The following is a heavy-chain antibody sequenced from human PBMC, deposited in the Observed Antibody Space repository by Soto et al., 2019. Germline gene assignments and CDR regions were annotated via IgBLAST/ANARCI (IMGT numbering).Heavy chain of an antibody. J-gene: IGHJ6*02. V-gene: IGHV5-51*01. Sequence: GESLKISCNGSGYSFTSYWIGWVRQMPGKGLEWMGIIYPGDSDTRYSPSFQGQVTISADKSISTAYLQWSSLKASDTAMYYCALPPITGTTQGVYYYYYGMDVWGQGTTVTVSS. D-gene: IGHD1-7*01. CDR2: IYPGDSDT. CDR1: GYSFTSYW. CDR3: ALPPITGTTQGVYYYYYGMDV.